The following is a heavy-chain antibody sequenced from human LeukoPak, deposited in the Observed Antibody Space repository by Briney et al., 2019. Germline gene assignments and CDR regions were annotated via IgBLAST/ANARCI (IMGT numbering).Heavy chain of an antibody. Sequence: GGSLRLSCAASGFTFSSYGMSWVRQAPGKGLEWVSTISGSGGSTYYADSVKGRFTISRDNSKNTLYLQMNSLRAEDTAVYYCAKDGGGYDTSGYYYGDYWGQGTLVTVSS. D-gene: IGHD3-22*01. V-gene: IGHV3-23*01. CDR1: GFTFSSYG. CDR2: ISGSGGST. J-gene: IGHJ4*02. CDR3: AKDGGGYDTSGYYYGDY.